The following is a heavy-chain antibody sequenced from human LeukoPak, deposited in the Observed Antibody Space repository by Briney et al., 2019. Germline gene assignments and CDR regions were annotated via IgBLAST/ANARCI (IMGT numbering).Heavy chain of an antibody. Sequence: GGFLRLSCTASGFPFSASSMSWVRQAPGKGLEWVSYISDISDTLIKYADCVKGRFTISRDNARNLVYLQMNSLRDEDTAVYYCARVRGSTLGRAYLDPWGQGTLVTVSS. CDR3: ARVRGSTLGRAYLDP. CDR2: ISDISDTLI. V-gene: IGHV3-48*02. J-gene: IGHJ5*02. CDR1: GFPFSASS. D-gene: IGHD2-15*01.